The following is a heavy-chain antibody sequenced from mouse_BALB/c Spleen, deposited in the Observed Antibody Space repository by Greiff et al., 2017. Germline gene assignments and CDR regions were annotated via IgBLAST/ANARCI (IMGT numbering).Heavy chain of an antibody. V-gene: IGHV2-9*02. J-gene: IGHJ2*01. CDR1: GFSLTSYG. D-gene: IGHD1-1*01. CDR2: IWAGGST. CDR3: ARAPITTVVPYFDY. Sequence: VQLQESGPGLVAPSQSLSITCTVSGFSLTSYGVHWVRQPPGKGLEWLGVIWAGGSTNYNSALMSRLSISKDNSKSQVFLKMNSLQTDDTAMYYCARAPITTVVPYFDYWGQGTTLTVSS.